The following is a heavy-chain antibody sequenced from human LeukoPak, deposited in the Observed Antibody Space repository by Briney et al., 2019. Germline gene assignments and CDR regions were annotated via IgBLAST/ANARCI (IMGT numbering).Heavy chain of an antibody. J-gene: IGHJ5*02. CDR1: GASFTGYY. Sequence: SETLSLTCAVYGASFTGYYWSWVRHRPGKGLEWSGEFNHSGNTNNNTSLKSRVTIPLHTSKNQFSLKLSSVTAAYTDVYYCARVFRAPPRSTMVRGVDSRRNGWFDPWGQGTLVTVSS. CDR3: ARVFRAPPRSTMVRGVDSRRNGWFDP. D-gene: IGHD3-10*01. V-gene: IGHV4-34*01. CDR2: FNHSGNT.